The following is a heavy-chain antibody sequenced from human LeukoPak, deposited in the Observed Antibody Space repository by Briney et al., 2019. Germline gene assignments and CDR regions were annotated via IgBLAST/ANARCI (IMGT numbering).Heavy chain of an antibody. Sequence: GESLKISCNSSGYIYTSYWIGWVRQMPGKGLEWMGIIYPGDSDTRYSPSFQGQVTISADKSISTAYLQWSSLKASDTAMYYCARHMGIAAAGHDAFDIWGQGTMVTVSS. J-gene: IGHJ3*02. CDR1: GYIYTSYW. CDR2: IYPGDSDT. D-gene: IGHD6-13*01. CDR3: ARHMGIAAAGHDAFDI. V-gene: IGHV5-51*01.